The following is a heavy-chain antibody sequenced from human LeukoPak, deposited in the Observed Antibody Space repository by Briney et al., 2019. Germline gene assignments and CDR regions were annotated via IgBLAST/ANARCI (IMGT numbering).Heavy chain of an antibody. J-gene: IGHJ4*02. D-gene: IGHD3-16*01. CDR1: GFTFSTYW. V-gene: IGHV3-74*01. CDR3: ARVATGSYHFDY. Sequence: GGSLRLSCAASGFTFSTYWMHWVRQAPGKGLVWVSRTNSDGSTTSYADSVKGRFTISRDNAKNTLYLQMNSLRAEDTAVYYCARVATGSYHFDYWGQGTLATVSS. CDR2: TNSDGSTT.